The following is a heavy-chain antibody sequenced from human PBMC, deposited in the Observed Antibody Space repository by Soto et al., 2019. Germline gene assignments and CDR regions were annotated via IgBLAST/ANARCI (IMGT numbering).Heavy chain of an antibody. D-gene: IGHD2-2*01. J-gene: IGHJ6*02. CDR2: IYYSGST. CDR3: ARDRKYCSSTSCYPYYYYGMDV. CDR1: GGSVSSGSYY. V-gene: IGHV4-61*01. Sequence: SETLSLTCTVSGGSVSSGSYYWSWIRQPPGKGLEWIGYIYYSGSTNYNPSLKSRVTISVDTSKNQFSLKLSSVTAADTAVYYCARDRKYCSSTSCYPYYYYGMDVWGQGTTVTVS.